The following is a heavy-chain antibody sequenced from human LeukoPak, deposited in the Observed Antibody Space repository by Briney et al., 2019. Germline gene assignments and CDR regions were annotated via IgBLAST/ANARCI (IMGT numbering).Heavy chain of an antibody. CDR3: ARTTEAHSWRTRYYDYYMDV. Sequence: PSETLSLTCSVSGGSMSSYYWSWIRQSPGKGLEWIGYIYHSGSTDYNSSLKSRVTISEDTSKKQFSLKVGSVTAADTAVYYCARTTEAHSWRTRYYDYYMDVWGKGTTVTVSS. D-gene: IGHD6-13*01. V-gene: IGHV4-59*01. J-gene: IGHJ6*03. CDR1: GGSMSSYY. CDR2: IYHSGST.